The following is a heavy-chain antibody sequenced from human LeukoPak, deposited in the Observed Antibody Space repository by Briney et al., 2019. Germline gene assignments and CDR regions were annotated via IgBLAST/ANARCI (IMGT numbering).Heavy chain of an antibody. CDR3: ARHLTTTAALYAFDI. Sequence: SETLSLTCTVSGGSISSSSYYWGWIRQPPGKGLEWIGSIYYSGSTYYNPSLKSRVTISVDTSKNQFSLKLSSVTAADTAVYYCARHLTTTAALYAFDIWGQGTMVTVSS. CDR1: GGSISSSSYY. J-gene: IGHJ3*02. V-gene: IGHV4-39*01. D-gene: IGHD6-13*01. CDR2: IYYSGST.